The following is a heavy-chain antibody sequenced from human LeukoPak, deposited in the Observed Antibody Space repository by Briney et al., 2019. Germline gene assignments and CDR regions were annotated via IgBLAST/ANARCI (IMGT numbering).Heavy chain of an antibody. CDR1: GGSISSYY. Sequence: PSETLSLTCTVSGGSISSYYWSWIRQPPGKGLEWIGYIYTSGSTYYNPSLKSRVTISVDTSKNQFSLKLSSVTAADTAVYYCARAQGATADYWGQGTLVTVSS. V-gene: IGHV4-4*09. CDR2: IYTSGST. D-gene: IGHD1-26*01. CDR3: ARAQGATADY. J-gene: IGHJ4*02.